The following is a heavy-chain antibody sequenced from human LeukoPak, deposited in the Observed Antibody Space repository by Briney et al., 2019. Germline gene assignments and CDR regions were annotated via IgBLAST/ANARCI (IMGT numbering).Heavy chain of an antibody. Sequence: PGGSLRLSCAASGFTFSDYYMSWIRQAPGKGLEWVSCISSTSGYIYYADSVKGRFSVSRDNAKSSVFLQMNSLRAEDTAVYYCAKTTAVSGSFYFESWGQGILVTVSS. CDR3: AKTTAVSGSFYFES. V-gene: IGHV3-11*03. J-gene: IGHJ4*02. D-gene: IGHD3-10*01. CDR2: ISSTSGYI. CDR1: GFTFSDYY.